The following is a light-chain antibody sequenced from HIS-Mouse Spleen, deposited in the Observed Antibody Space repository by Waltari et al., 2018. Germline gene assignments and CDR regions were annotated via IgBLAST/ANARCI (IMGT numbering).Light chain of an antibody. CDR2: DAS. Sequence: EIVLTQSTATLSLSPGERATLSCRASQSVSSYLDWYQQKPGQAPRLLIYDASNRATGIPARFSGSGSGTDFTLTISSLEPEDFAVYYCQQRSNWLTFGGGTKVEIK. V-gene: IGKV3-11*01. CDR3: QQRSNWLT. CDR1: QSVSSY. J-gene: IGKJ4*01.